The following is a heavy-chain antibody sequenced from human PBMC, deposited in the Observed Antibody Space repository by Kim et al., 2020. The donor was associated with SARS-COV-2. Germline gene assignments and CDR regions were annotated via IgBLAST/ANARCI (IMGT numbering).Heavy chain of an antibody. Sequence: GGSLRLSCAASGFTFSSYWMSWVRQAPGKGLEWVANIKQDGSEKYYVDSVKGRFTISRDNAKNSLYLQMNSLRAEDTAVYYCARGGYSSSWYMELIGADYWGQGTLVTVSS. CDR3: ARGGYSSSWYMELIGADY. V-gene: IGHV3-7*01. CDR2: IKQDGSEK. J-gene: IGHJ4*02. D-gene: IGHD6-13*01. CDR1: GFTFSSYW.